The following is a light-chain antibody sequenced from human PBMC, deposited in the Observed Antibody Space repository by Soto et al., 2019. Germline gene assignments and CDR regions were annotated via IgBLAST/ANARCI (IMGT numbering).Light chain of an antibody. Sequence: DIVMTQSPDSLAVSLGERATINCKSSQSVLYSSNNKNYLAWYQQKPGQPPKLLIYWASTRESGVPDRFSGSGSETDFTLTISSLHAEDVAVYYCQQYYSTFTFGPGTKVDIK. V-gene: IGKV4-1*01. J-gene: IGKJ3*01. CDR2: WAS. CDR1: QSVLYSSNNKNY. CDR3: QQYYSTFT.